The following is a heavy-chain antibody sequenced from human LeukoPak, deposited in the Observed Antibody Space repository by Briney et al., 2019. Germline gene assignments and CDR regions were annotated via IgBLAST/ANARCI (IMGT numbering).Heavy chain of an antibody. J-gene: IGHJ1*01. CDR3: AKDCLDSLEYFQH. CDR1: GFTFSSYA. V-gene: IGHV3-23*01. Sequence: PGGSLRLSCAASGFTFSSYAMSWVRQAPGKGLEWVSAISASGTSTYFPDSAKGRFTISRDNSQNTLFLQMNSLRAEDTAVYYCAKDCLDSLEYFQHWGQGTLVTVSS. D-gene: IGHD3/OR15-3a*01. CDR2: ISASGTST.